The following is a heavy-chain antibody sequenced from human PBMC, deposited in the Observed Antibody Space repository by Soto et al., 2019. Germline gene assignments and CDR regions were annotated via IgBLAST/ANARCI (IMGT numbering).Heavy chain of an antibody. J-gene: IGHJ4*02. Sequence: PSETLSLTCTVSGGSISSYYWSWIRQPPGKGLEWIGYIYYSGSTNYNPSLKSRVTMSVDRSINTAYLEWSSLKASDSAMYYCARLTLAHDSSGYHIFDYWGLGTLVTVSS. CDR2: IYYSGST. CDR1: GGSISSYY. D-gene: IGHD3-22*01. CDR3: ARLTLAHDSSGYHIFDY. V-gene: IGHV4-59*12.